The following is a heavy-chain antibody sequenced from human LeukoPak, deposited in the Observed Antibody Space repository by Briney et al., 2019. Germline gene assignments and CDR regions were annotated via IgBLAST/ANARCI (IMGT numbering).Heavy chain of an antibody. CDR2: INPNSGGT. J-gene: IGHJ4*02. D-gene: IGHD6-13*01. CDR3: ARELAAAGTGDY. CDR1: GYTFTGYY. Sequence: ASVKVSCKASGYTFTGYYMHWVRQAPGQGLEWMGWINPNSGGTNYAQKVQGRVTMTRDTSISTAYMELSRLRSDDTAVYYCARELAAAGTGDYWGQGTLVTVSS. V-gene: IGHV1-2*02.